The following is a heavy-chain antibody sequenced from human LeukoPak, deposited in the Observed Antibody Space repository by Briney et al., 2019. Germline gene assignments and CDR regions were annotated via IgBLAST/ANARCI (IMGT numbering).Heavy chain of an antibody. CDR3: ARGSTLTTLVY. Sequence: PGGSLRLSCAASGFTFSSYWMHWVRQAPGKGLVWVSRINSDGSSTSYADSVKGRFTISRDNAKNTLYLQMNSLRAVDTAVYYCARGSTLTTLVYWGQGTLVTVSS. CDR1: GFTFSSYW. J-gene: IGHJ4*02. D-gene: IGHD4-11*01. CDR2: INSDGSST. V-gene: IGHV3-74*01.